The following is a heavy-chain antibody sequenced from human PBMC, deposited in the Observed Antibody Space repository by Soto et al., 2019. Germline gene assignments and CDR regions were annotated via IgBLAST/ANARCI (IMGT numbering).Heavy chain of an antibody. J-gene: IGHJ4*02. CDR3: ARSGYFDY. V-gene: IGHV3-48*01. CDR2: ISSTGNTI. Sequence: EVQVVESGGGLVQPGGSLRLSCAASGFTFSTYSMNWVRQAPGKGLEWVSYISSTGNTIYYPDSVKGRFTISRDTAKKILYLQRNSLRAEDTDVYYCARSGYFDYWGQGTRVTVSS. D-gene: IGHD2-8*02. CDR1: GFTFSTYS.